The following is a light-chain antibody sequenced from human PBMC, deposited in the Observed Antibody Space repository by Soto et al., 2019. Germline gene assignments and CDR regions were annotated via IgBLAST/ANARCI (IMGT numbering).Light chain of an antibody. V-gene: IGKV1-5*03. CDR2: KAS. Sequence: DIQMTHSPSTLSGSVGDRVTITCRASQTTSSWLAWYQQNPGKAPKLLIYKASTLISGIPSRFSARGSGAKFTLTISSLQPDDFATYYCQHYNSYSEAFGQGTKVDNK. J-gene: IGKJ1*01. CDR3: QHYNSYSEA. CDR1: QTTSSW.